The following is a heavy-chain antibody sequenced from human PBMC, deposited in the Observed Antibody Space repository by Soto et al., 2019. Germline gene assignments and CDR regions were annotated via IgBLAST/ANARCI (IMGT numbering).Heavy chain of an antibody. J-gene: IGHJ4*02. CDR1: GFTFSTYY. V-gene: IGHV3-7*03. CDR2: IKEDGSEK. D-gene: IGHD5-18*01. Sequence: GGSLRLSCAASGFTFSTYYMSWVRQAPGKGLEWVAKIKEDGSEKNYVDSVKGRFTISRDNAKNSLDLQMNSLRAEDKALYYCVRGPYTFHYWGQGALVTVSS. CDR3: VRGPYTFHY.